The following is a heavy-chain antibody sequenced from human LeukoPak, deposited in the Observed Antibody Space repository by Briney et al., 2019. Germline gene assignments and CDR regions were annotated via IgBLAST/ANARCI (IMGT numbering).Heavy chain of an antibody. CDR2: IWYDGSNK. V-gene: IGHV3-33*08. CDR1: GFTFSSYA. Sequence: PGGSLRLSCAASGFTFSSYAMHWVRQAPGKGLEWVAVIWYDGSNKYYADSVKGRFTISRDNSKNTLYLQMNSLRAEDTAVYYCARDKVSGFGEYHSSFDYWGQGTLVTVSS. CDR3: ARDKVSGFGEYHSSFDY. J-gene: IGHJ4*02. D-gene: IGHD3-10*01.